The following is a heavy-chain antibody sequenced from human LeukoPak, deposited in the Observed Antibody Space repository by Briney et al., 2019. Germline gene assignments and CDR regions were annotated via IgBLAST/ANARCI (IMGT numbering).Heavy chain of an antibody. J-gene: IGHJ4*02. CDR3: ARGAAYCGGDCRKPFDY. CDR2: IIPIFGTA. V-gene: IGHV1-69*05. CDR1: GGTFSSYA. Sequence: GSSVEVSCKASGGTFSSYAISWVRQAPGQGLEWMGRIIPIFGTANYAQKFQGRVTITTDESTSTAYMELSSLRSEDTAVYYCARGAAYCGGDCRKPFDYWGQGTLVTVSS. D-gene: IGHD2-21*02.